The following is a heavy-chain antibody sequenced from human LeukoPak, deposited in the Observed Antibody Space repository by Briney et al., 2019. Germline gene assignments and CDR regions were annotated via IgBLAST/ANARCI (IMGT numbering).Heavy chain of an antibody. Sequence: GESLKISCKGSGYTFTTYWIAWVRQMPGKDLEWMGIIYPGDFDTRYSPSFQGQVTISADKSITTAYLQWSSLKASDTAMYYCARRDAGLAFDYWGQGTLVTVSS. V-gene: IGHV5-51*01. CDR3: ARRDAGLAFDY. CDR1: GYTFTTYW. D-gene: IGHD6-13*01. J-gene: IGHJ4*02. CDR2: IYPGDFDT.